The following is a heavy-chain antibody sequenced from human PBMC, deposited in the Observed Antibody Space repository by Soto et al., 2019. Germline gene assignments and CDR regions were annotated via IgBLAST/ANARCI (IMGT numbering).Heavy chain of an antibody. CDR2: IYYSGST. V-gene: IGHV4-31*03. D-gene: IGHD3-10*01. CDR1: GGSISSGGYY. Sequence: SETLSLTCTVSGGSISSGGYYWSWIRQHPGKGLEWIGYIYYSGSTYYNPSLKSRVTISVDTSKNQFSLKLSSVTAADTAVYYCARVPMAPSHGMDVWGQGTTVTVSS. CDR3: ARVPMAPSHGMDV. J-gene: IGHJ6*02.